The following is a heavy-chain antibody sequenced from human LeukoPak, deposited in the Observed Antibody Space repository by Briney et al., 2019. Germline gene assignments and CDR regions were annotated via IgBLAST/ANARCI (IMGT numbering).Heavy chain of an antibody. D-gene: IGHD3-22*01. CDR3: AREESSGLLVGWFDP. Sequence: PSETLSLTCTVSGGSTSSGDYYWSWIRQPPGKGLEWIGYIYYSGSTYYNPSLKSRVTISVDTSKNQFSLKLSSVTAADTAVYYCAREESSGLLVGWFDPWGQGTLVTVSS. CDR2: IYYSGST. J-gene: IGHJ5*02. CDR1: GGSTSSGDYY. V-gene: IGHV4-30-4*01.